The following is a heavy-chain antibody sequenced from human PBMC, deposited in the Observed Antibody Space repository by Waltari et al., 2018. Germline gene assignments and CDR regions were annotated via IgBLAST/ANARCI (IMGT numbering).Heavy chain of an antibody. V-gene: IGHV1-69*08. D-gene: IGHD3-3*01. CDR3: ARRRQGVDWFDP. J-gene: IGHJ5*02. Sequence: QVQLVQSGAEVKKPGSSVKVSCKASGGTFSSYAISWVRQAPGQGLEWMGRIIPIVATTNDEQKLQGIATTTADKSTSTDYVEMSRRRSEDTAVYYCARRRQGVDWFDPWGQGTLVTVSS. CDR2: IIPIVATT. CDR1: GGTFSSYA.